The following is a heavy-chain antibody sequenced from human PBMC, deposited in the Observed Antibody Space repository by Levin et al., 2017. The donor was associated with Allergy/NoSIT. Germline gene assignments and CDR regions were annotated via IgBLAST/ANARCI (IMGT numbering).Heavy chain of an antibody. CDR1: GFNFRAYA. Sequence: PGGSLRLSCAASGFNFRAYAMHWVRQAPGKGLEWLAIISFDGTNKYSADSVKGRFTVSRDNSNNTLHLEMHGLRTTDTACYYCASDGALDTEGSSFDYWGRGTQVTVSS. CDR2: ISFDGTNK. V-gene: IGHV3-30*04. CDR3: ASDGALDTEGSSFDY. J-gene: IGHJ4*02. D-gene: IGHD1-1*01.